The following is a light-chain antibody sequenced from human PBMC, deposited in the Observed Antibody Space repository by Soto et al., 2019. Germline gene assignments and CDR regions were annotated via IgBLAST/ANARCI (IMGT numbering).Light chain of an antibody. Sequence: DIQMTQSPSSLSASVGDRVTITCRASQSISNYLNWYQQKSGKAPKLLMHAASSLDRGVPSRFSGSASGTEFTLTISSLQPDDFATYYCQQYNSYSQTFGQGTKVDIK. CDR1: QSISNY. J-gene: IGKJ1*01. CDR2: AAS. CDR3: QQYNSYSQT. V-gene: IGKV1-5*01.